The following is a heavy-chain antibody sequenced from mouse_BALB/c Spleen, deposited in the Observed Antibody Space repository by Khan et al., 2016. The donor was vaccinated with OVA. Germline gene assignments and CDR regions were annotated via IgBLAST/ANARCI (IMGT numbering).Heavy chain of an antibody. CDR2: INTYTGEP. J-gene: IGHJ4*01. D-gene: IGHD2-10*01. Sequence: QIQLVQSGPELKKPGDTVKISCKASGYTFTNYGMNWVKHAPGKGLKWMGWINTYTGEPTYADDFKGRFAFSLETSASTAYLRINNLKNEDTATYFCARPPYFSYVMVYWGQGTSVTVSS. V-gene: IGHV9-3-1*01. CDR1: GYTFTNYG. CDR3: ARPPYFSYVMVY.